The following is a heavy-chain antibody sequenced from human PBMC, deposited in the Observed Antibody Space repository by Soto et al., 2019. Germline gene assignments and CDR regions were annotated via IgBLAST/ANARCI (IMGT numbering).Heavy chain of an antibody. V-gene: IGHV3-23*01. CDR3: AKARGFGELPVKPARYYYYYGMDV. CDR1: GFTLSSYA. J-gene: IGHJ6*02. D-gene: IGHD3-10*01. CDR2: ISGSGGST. Sequence: VGSLRLSCAASGFTLSSYAMSWVRQAPGKGLEWVSAISGSGGSTYYADSVKGRFTISRDNSKNTLYLQMNSLRAEDTAVYYCAKARGFGELPVKPARYYYYYGMDVWGQGTTVTVSS.